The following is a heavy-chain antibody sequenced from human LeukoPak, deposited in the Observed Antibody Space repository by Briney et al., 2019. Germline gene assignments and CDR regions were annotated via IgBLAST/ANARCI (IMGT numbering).Heavy chain of an antibody. CDR2: ISGSGGST. D-gene: IGHD2-2*01. Sequence: GGSLRLSCAASGFTFSSYAMRWVGQAPGKGLEWVSAISGSGGSTYYADSVKGRFTISRDNSKNTLYLQMNSLRAEDTAVYYCAKLHIVVVPAASCWFDPWGQGALVTVSS. J-gene: IGHJ5*02. V-gene: IGHV3-23*01. CDR1: GFTFSSYA. CDR3: AKLHIVVVPAASCWFDP.